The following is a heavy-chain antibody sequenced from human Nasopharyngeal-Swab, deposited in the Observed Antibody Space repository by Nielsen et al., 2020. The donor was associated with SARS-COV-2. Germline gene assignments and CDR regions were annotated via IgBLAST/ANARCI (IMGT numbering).Heavy chain of an antibody. V-gene: IGHV1-18*01. D-gene: IGHD5-12*01. CDR2: ISAYNGNT. Sequence: ASVKVSCKASGYTFTSYGISWVRQAPGQGLEWMGWISAYNGNTNYAQKLQGRVTMTRNTSISTAYMELSSLRSEDTAVYYCARVGIGYGFDYWGQGTLVTVSS. CDR3: ARVGIGYGFDY. J-gene: IGHJ4*02. CDR1: GYTFTSYG.